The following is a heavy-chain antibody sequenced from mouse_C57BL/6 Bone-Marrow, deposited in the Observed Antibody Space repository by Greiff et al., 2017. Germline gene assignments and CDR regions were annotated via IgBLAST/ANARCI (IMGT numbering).Heavy chain of an antibody. CDR2: IHPYNGGT. D-gene: IGHD1-1*01. CDR1: GYTFTDYS. V-gene: IGHV1-19*01. Sequence: VQLQQSGPVLVKPGASVKMSCKASGYTFTDYSMNWVKQSPGKSLEWIGVIHPYNGGTSYNQKFKGKATLTVDKSSSTAYMELSSLTSEDSAVYYGARLTITTGVAANDLDYWGQGTTLTVSS. J-gene: IGHJ2*01. CDR3: ARLTITTGVAANDLDY.